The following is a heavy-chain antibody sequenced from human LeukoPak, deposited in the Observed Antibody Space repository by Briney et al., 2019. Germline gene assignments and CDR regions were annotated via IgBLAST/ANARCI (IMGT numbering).Heavy chain of an antibody. CDR2: ISSNGGRT. Sequence: GGSLRLSCAASGFTFSSYAMHWVRQAPGKGLEYVSAISSNGGRTYYANSVKGRFTISRDNSKNTLYRQMGSLRAEDMAVYYCARAKSGYGDLTRYYYYYMDVWGKGTTVTVSS. J-gene: IGHJ6*03. CDR3: ARAKSGYGDLTRYYYYYMDV. D-gene: IGHD4-17*01. V-gene: IGHV3-64*01. CDR1: GFTFSSYA.